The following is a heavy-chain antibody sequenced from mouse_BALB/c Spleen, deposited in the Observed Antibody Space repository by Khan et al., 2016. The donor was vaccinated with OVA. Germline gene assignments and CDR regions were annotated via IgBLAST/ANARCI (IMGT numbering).Heavy chain of an antibody. J-gene: IGHJ2*01. V-gene: IGHV1S137*01. D-gene: IGHD2-3*01. CDR3: KRPAYDGYYDY. CDR1: GYTFTDYA. CDR2: ISTYSGNT. Sequence: VQLQESGPELVRPGVSVKISCKGSGYTFTDYALHWVKQSHAESLEWIGLISTYSGNTNYKQKFRGKATMTVDKSSSTAYMELARLTSEDSALYYCKRPAYDGYYDYWGQGTTLTVSS.